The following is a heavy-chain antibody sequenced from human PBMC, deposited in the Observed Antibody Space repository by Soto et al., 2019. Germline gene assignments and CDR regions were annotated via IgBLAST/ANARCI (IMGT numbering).Heavy chain of an antibody. CDR1: GGSISSYY. D-gene: IGHD2-15*01. J-gene: IGHJ5*02. Sequence: PSETLSLTCTVSGGSISSYYWSWIRQPPGKGLEWIGYIYYSGSTNYNPSLKSRVTISVDTSKNQFSLKLSSVTAADTAVYYCARAFGTLGYCSGGSCLRIRWFDPWGQGTQVTVSS. CDR3: ARAFGTLGYCSGGSCLRIRWFDP. V-gene: IGHV4-59*01. CDR2: IYYSGST.